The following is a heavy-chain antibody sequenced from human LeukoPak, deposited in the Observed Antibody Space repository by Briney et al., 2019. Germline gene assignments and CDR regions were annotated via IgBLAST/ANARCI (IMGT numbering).Heavy chain of an antibody. V-gene: IGHV4-4*07. CDR2: IYTSGST. Sequence: PSETLSLTCTVSGGSISSYYWSWLRQPAGKGLEWIGRIYTSGSTNYNPSLKSRVTMSVDTSKNQFSLKLSSVTAADTAVYYCARERAAAGRGRWFDPWGQGTLVTVSS. CDR3: ARERAAAGRGRWFDP. J-gene: IGHJ5*02. CDR1: GGSISSYY. D-gene: IGHD6-13*01.